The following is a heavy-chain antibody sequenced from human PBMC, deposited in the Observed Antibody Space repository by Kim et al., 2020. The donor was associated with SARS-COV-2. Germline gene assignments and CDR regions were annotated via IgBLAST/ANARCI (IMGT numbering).Heavy chain of an antibody. CDR1: GGSFSGYY. CDR3: ARGWGSYYYYGMDV. J-gene: IGHJ6*02. D-gene: IGHD3-16*01. V-gene: IGHV4-34*01. Sequence: SETLSLTCAVYGGSFSGYYWSWIRQPPGKGLEWIGEINHSGSTNYNPSLKSRVTISVDTSKNQFSLKLSSVTAADTAVYYCARGWGSYYYYGMDVWGQGTTVTVSS. CDR2: INHSGST.